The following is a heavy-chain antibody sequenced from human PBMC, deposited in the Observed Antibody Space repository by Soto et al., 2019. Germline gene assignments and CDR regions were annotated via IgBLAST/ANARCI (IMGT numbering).Heavy chain of an antibody. V-gene: IGHV3-7*03. CDR2: INQDGGGT. Sequence: PGGALGLSCVASGFTFISSFMGWVRQAPGKGLEWVDNINQDGGGTYYVDSVEGRFTISRDNAKDSLYLQMNSLRGEDTAVYYCARYFRGSGRYFFDYWGQGTLVTVSP. J-gene: IGHJ4*02. CDR1: GFTFISSF. D-gene: IGHD6-19*01. CDR3: ARYFRGSGRYFFDY.